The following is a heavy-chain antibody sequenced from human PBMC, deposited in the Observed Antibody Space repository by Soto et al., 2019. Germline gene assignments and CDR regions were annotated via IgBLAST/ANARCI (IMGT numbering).Heavy chain of an antibody. Sequence: SVKVSCKASGFTFTSSAMQWVRQARGQRLEWIGWIVVGSGNTNYAQKFQERVTITRDMSTSTAYMELSSLRSEDTAVYYCAAGQLGYCSSTSCYSTWYYGMDVWGQGTTVTVSS. CDR3: AAGQLGYCSSTSCYSTWYYGMDV. CDR2: IVVGSGNT. D-gene: IGHD2-2*01. CDR1: GFTFTSSA. J-gene: IGHJ6*02. V-gene: IGHV1-58*02.